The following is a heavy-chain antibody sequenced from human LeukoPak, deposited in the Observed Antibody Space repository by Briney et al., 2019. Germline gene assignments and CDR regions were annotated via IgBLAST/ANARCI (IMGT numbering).Heavy chain of an antibody. CDR1: GFTFSSYA. V-gene: IGHV3-23*01. Sequence: GGSLRLSCAASGFTFSSYAMSWVRQAPGKALEWVSAISGSGGSTYYADSVKGRFTISRDNSKNTLYLQMNSLRAEDTAVYYCAKVRSIVVDHIDYWGQGTLVTVSS. CDR2: ISGSGGST. CDR3: AKVRSIVVDHIDY. J-gene: IGHJ4*02. D-gene: IGHD3-22*01.